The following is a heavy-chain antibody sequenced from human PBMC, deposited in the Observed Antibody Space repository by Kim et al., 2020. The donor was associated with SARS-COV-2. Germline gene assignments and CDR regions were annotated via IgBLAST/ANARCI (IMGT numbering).Heavy chain of an antibody. Sequence: SETLSLTCAVSGDSISSNNWWVWFRQPPGKGLEWIGETYHTGTTNYNPTLESRITLSVDKSKNQFSLELRSVTAADTAIYYCVRVASDDNLTGYFWGQGTLVTVSS. CDR1: GDSISSNNW. D-gene: IGHD3-9*01. V-gene: IGHV4-4*02. J-gene: IGHJ4*02. CDR3: VRVASDDNLTGYF. CDR2: TYHTGTT.